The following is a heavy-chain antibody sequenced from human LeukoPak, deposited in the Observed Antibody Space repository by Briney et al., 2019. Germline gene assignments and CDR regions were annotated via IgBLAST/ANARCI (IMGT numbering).Heavy chain of an antibody. CDR3: ASWGAGSTC. J-gene: IGHJ4*02. Sequence: GGSLRLSCEASGFTLSTYWMNWVRQAPGKGLDWVANIKADRSGKKYLEPVKGRFTTARDNADHSLSLQMNSLRAEDTAVYYCASWGAGSTCGGQARLVTVSS. V-gene: IGHV3-7*01. CDR1: GFTLSTYW. CDR2: IKADRSGK. D-gene: IGHD2-2*01.